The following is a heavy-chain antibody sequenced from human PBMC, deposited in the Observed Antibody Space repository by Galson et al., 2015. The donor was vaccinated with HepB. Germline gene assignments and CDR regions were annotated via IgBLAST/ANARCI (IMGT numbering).Heavy chain of an antibody. CDR1: GFSFSSSW. D-gene: IGHD6-19*01. V-gene: IGHV3-9*01. CDR3: AKAPLPYSSGWYYFDY. Sequence: LRLSCAASGFSFSSSWMSWVRQAPGKGLEWVSGISWNSGSIGYADSVKGRFTISRDNAKNSLYLQMNSLRAEDTALYYCAKAPLPYSSGWYYFDYWGQGTLVTVSS. CDR2: ISWNSGSI. J-gene: IGHJ4*02.